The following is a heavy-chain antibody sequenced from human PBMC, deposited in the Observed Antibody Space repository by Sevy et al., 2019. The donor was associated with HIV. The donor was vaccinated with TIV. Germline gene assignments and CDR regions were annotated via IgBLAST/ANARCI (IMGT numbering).Heavy chain of an antibody. Sequence: GGSLRLSCAASGLTLTTTGMSWVRQAPGKGLEWVAGVTSDGTTYYADSVRDRFTFSRDNSKNTLYLKLNSLRADDTAVFYCAGGDTTMITDLDYWGQGTLVTVSS. D-gene: IGHD5-18*01. J-gene: IGHJ4*02. CDR3: AGGDTTMITDLDY. V-gene: IGHV3-23*01. CDR1: GLTLTTTG. CDR2: VTSDGTT.